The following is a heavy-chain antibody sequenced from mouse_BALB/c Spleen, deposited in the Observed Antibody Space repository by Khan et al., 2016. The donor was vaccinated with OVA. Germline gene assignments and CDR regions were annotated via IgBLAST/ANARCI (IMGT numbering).Heavy chain of an antibody. CDR1: GFTFSTYA. CDR3: ARSPYGNFAY. CDR2: ISSDGTYT. D-gene: IGHD2-1*01. Sequence: EVELVESGGGLVKPGGSLKLSCAASGFTFSTYAMSWVRQTPEKRLEWVATISSDGTYTYYPDSVKGRFTISRDNARNTLYLQMSSLRSDDTAMYYCARSPYGNFAYWGQGTLVTVSA. J-gene: IGHJ3*01. V-gene: IGHV5-9-3*01.